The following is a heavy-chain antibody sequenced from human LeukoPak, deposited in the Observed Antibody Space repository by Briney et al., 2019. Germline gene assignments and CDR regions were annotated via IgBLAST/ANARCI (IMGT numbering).Heavy chain of an antibody. Sequence: GGSLRLSCAASGFTFSSYWMSWVRQAPGTGLEWVANIKQDGSEKYYVDSVKGRFTISRDNAKNTVLLQMDSLRAEDTAIYYCAKRSGVYSDNSGVFDYWGQGSLVTVSS. CDR2: IKQDGSEK. CDR1: GFTFSSYW. V-gene: IGHV3-7*03. CDR3: AKRSGVYSDNSGVFDY. J-gene: IGHJ4*02. D-gene: IGHD4-11*01.